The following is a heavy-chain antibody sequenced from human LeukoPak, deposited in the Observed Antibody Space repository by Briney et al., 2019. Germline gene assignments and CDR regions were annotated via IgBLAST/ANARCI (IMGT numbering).Heavy chain of an antibody. CDR1: GFTFSSYA. D-gene: IGHD6-13*01. J-gene: IGHJ4*02. V-gene: IGHV3-23*01. CDR3: ARQKGSSSWLRPHFDY. Sequence: SGGSLRLSCAASGFTFSSYAMSWVRQAPGKGLEWVSAISGSGGSTYYADSVKGRFTISRDNSKNTLYLQMNSLRAEDTAVYYCARQKGSSSWLRPHFDYWGQGTLVTVSS. CDR2: ISGSGGST.